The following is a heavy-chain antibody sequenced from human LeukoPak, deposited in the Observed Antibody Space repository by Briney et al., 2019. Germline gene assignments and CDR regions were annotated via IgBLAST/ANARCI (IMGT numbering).Heavy chain of an antibody. V-gene: IGHV3-30*18. CDR2: ISYDGSNK. CDR1: GFTFSSYG. Sequence: PGRSLRLSCAASGFTFSSYGMHWVRQAPGKGLEWVAVISYDGSNKYYADSVKGRFTISRDNSKNTLYLQMNSLRAEDTAVYYCAKGDTVMATDYWGQGTLVTVSS. CDR3: AKGDTVMATDY. J-gene: IGHJ4*02. D-gene: IGHD5-18*01.